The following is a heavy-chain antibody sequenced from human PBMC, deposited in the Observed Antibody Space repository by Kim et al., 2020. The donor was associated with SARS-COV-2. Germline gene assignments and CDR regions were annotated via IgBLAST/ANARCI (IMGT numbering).Heavy chain of an antibody. CDR1: GFTFSSYA. Sequence: GGSLRLSCAASGFTFSSYAMSWVRQAPGKGLEWVSAISGSGGSTYYADSVKGRFTISRDNSKNTLYLQMNSLRAEDTAVYYCAKDYGYCGGDCYSFDYWGQGTLVTVSS. CDR2: ISGSGGST. CDR3: AKDYGYCGGDCYSFDY. J-gene: IGHJ4*02. D-gene: IGHD2-21*02. V-gene: IGHV3-23*01.